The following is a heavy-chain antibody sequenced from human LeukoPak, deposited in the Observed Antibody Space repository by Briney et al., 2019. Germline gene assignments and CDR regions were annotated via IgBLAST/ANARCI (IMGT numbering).Heavy chain of an antibody. Sequence: GGSLRLSCAASGFTFSSYSMNWVRQAPGKGLEWVAAIWFDGIRKYYADSVKGRLTISRDNSKNTLYLQMNSLRAEDTAVYYCARDLEDSSPFGAFDMWGQGTMVTVSS. CDR2: IWFDGIRK. J-gene: IGHJ3*02. D-gene: IGHD3-22*01. CDR1: GFTFSSYS. CDR3: ARDLEDSSPFGAFDM. V-gene: IGHV3-33*08.